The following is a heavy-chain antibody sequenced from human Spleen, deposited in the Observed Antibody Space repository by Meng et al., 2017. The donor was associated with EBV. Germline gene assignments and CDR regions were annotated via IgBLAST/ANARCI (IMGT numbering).Heavy chain of an antibody. Sequence: QMQLMESWTGVNKPGSSMKVACKAYGGSFSDQTISWVRQAPGQGPEWMAGITPIFGTTTYAQKFQDRVTIYADTSMATLSLELINLRPDDTAVYYCASLTEYSSGSTSWGQGTLVTVSS. CDR2: ITPIFGTT. V-gene: IGHV1-69*06. D-gene: IGHD6-19*01. CDR1: GGSFSDQT. CDR3: ASLTEYSSGSTS. J-gene: IGHJ5*02.